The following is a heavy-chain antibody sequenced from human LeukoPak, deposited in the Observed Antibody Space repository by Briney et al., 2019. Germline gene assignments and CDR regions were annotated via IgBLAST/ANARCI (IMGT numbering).Heavy chain of an antibody. D-gene: IGHD6-13*01. Sequence: HGASVNVSCKASGYTFTSSDINWVRQAAGQGLEWMGWMNPNSGNTDYAQKFQGRVTMTRNTSISTAYMELSSLRSEDTAVYYCARGQKDNGVSSSWYYFGMDVWGQGTTVTVSS. V-gene: IGHV1-8*01. CDR3: ARGQKDNGVSSSWYYFGMDV. CDR2: MNPNSGNT. J-gene: IGHJ6*02. CDR1: GYTFTSSD.